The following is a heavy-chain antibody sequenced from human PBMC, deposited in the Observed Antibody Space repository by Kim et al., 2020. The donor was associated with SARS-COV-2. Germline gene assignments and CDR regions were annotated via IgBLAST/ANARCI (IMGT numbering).Heavy chain of an antibody. CDR3: ARDTYYYDSSGYQFDY. CDR2: ISAYNGNT. V-gene: IGHV1-18*01. J-gene: IGHJ4*02. CDR1: GYTFTSYG. D-gene: IGHD3-22*01. Sequence: ASVKVSCKASGYTFTSYGISWVRQAPGQGLEWMGWISAYNGNTNYAQKLQGRVTMTTDTSTSTAYMELRSLRSDDTAVYYCARDTYYYDSSGYQFDYWGQGTLVTVSS.